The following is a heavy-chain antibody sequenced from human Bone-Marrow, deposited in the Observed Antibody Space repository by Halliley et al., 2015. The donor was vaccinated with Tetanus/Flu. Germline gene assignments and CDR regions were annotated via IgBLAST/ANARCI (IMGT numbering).Heavy chain of an antibody. CDR2: GSNK. D-gene: IGHD2-2*01. Sequence: GSNKYYADSVKGRFTISRDNSKNTLYLQMNSLRAEDTAVYYCARDPLGYCSSTSCSSFYFDYWGQGTLVTVSS. J-gene: IGHJ4*02. CDR3: ARDPLGYCSSTSCSSFYFDY. V-gene: IGHV3-33*01.